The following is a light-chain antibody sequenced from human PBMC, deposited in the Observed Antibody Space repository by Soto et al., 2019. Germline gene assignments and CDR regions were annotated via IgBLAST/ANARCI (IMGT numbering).Light chain of an antibody. CDR1: QSVSSN. J-gene: IGKJ2*01. Sequence: EIVMTQSPATLSVSPGERATLSCRASQSVSSNLAWYQQKPGQSPRLLIYGASTRATGIPARFSVSGSGTEFTLTISGLQSEDFAVYYCQQYDNWPPYTFGQGTKLEIK. CDR2: GAS. CDR3: QQYDNWPPYT. V-gene: IGKV3-15*01.